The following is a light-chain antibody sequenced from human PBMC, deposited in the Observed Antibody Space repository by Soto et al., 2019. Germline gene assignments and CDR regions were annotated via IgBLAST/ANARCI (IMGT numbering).Light chain of an antibody. CDR1: QTINNW. V-gene: IGKV1-5*01. Sequence: DSQMTQSPSTLSASIGDRVTINCRASQTINNWLAWYQQKPGKAPNLLIYHASNLETGVPSRFSGSAFGTEFTLTISSLQPDDFATYYCQHYNSYPWTFGQGTKVEIK. CDR2: HAS. J-gene: IGKJ1*01. CDR3: QHYNSYPWT.